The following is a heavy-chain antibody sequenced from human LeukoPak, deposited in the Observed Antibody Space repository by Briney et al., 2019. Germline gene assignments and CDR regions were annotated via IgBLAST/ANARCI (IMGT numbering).Heavy chain of an antibody. D-gene: IGHD3-9*01. CDR2: ISAYNGNT. Sequence: GASVKVSCKASGYTFTSYGISWVRQAPGQGLEWMGWISAYNGNTNYAQKLQGRGTMTTDTSTSTAYMELRSLRSDDTAVYYCATAYHDILTGYSIDYWGQETLVTVSS. J-gene: IGHJ4*02. CDR3: ATAYHDILTGYSIDY. V-gene: IGHV1-18*01. CDR1: GYTFTSYG.